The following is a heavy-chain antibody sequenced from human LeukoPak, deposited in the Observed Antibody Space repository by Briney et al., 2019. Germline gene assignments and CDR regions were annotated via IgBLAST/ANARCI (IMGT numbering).Heavy chain of an antibody. V-gene: IGHV3-66*01. D-gene: IGHD4-17*01. CDR1: GFTVSNNY. CDR2: IYSGGST. J-gene: IGHJ3*02. CDR3: ARESGDYGTHVVGAVDI. Sequence: GGSLRLSCAASGFTVSNNYMNWVRQAPGKGLEWVSVIYSGGSTYYSDSVKGGFAISRDNSKNTLYLQMNSLRAEDTAVYYCARESGDYGTHVVGAVDIWGQGTMDTVSS.